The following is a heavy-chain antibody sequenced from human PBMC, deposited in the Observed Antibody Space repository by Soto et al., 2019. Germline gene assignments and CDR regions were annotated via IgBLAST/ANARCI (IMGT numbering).Heavy chain of an antibody. CDR3: ARSRPVAGTLYFAF. CDR1: GFIVSSNF. J-gene: IGHJ4*02. Sequence: EVQLVESGGGLIQPGGSQRLSCAASGFIVSSNFMSWVRQAPGKGLEWVSFIHSGGSTYYADSVKGRFTISVADSKNTGYLQMNSLRAEDTAVYYCARSRPVAGTLYFAFCGQGTLVTVSS. D-gene: IGHD6-19*01. V-gene: IGHV3-53*01. CDR2: IHSGGST.